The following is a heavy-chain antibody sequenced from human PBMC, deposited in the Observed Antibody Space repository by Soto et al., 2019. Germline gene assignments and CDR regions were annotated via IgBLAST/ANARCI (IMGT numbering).Heavy chain of an antibody. CDR1: GFTFSSYG. J-gene: IGHJ3*02. Sequence: QVQLVESGGGVVQPGRSLRLSCAASGFTFSSYGMHWVRQAPGKGLEWVALISYDGSNKYYADSVKGRFTISRYNSKNTLYLQMTSLRTEDTAVYYCAKDLGHGGRGAFDIWGQGTMVTVSS. CDR3: AKDLGHGGRGAFDI. V-gene: IGHV3-30*18. D-gene: IGHD7-27*01. CDR2: ISYDGSNK.